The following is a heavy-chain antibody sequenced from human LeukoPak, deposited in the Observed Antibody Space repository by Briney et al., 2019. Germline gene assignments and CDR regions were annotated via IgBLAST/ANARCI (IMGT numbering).Heavy chain of an antibody. J-gene: IGHJ4*02. V-gene: IGHV4-4*07. Sequence: PSETLSLTCTVSGGSISSYYWSWIRQPAGEGLEWIGRLHTSGSTHYNPSLKSRVTMSVDTSKNQISLKLSSVTAADTAVYYCARDFGYGDYFFDDWGQGTLVTVSS. CDR1: GGSISSYY. CDR2: LHTSGST. CDR3: ARDFGYGDYFFDD. D-gene: IGHD4-17*01.